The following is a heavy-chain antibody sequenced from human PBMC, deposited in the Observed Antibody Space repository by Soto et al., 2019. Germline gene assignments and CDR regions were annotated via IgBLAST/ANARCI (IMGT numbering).Heavy chain of an antibody. J-gene: IGHJ5*02. Sequence: GASVKVSCKASGYTFTSYGISWVRQAPGQGLEWMGWISAYNGNTNYAQKLQGRVTMTTDTSTSTAYMELRSLRSDDTAVYYCARDSYIVGATLNWFDPWGQGTLVTVSS. V-gene: IGHV1-18*04. D-gene: IGHD1-26*01. CDR2: ISAYNGNT. CDR1: GYTFTSYG. CDR3: ARDSYIVGATLNWFDP.